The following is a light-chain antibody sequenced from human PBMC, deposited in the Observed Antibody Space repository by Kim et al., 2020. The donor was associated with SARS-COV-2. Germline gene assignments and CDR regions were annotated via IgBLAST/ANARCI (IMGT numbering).Light chain of an antibody. CDR2: GEN. V-gene: IGLV3-19*01. CDR1: SLRSYS. J-gene: IGLJ2*01. CDR3: NSRDTSGNLVV. Sequence: LGQTVRITCTGDSLRSYSPNEYQQKPGQAPVLVIYGENNRPSGIPDRISASSSGNTASLTITGAQAADEADYYCNSRDTSGNLVVFGGGTQLTVL.